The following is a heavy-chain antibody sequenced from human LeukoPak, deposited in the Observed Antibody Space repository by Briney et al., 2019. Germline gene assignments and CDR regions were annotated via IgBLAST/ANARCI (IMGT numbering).Heavy chain of an antibody. CDR3: AKRYCTNGVCYLAY. Sequence: GGSLRLSCAASGFTFSSYAMSWVRQAPGKGLEWVSAISGSGGSAYYADSVKGRFTISRDNPKNTLYLQMNSLRAEDTAVYYCAKRYCTNGVCYLAYWGQGTLVAVSS. D-gene: IGHD2-8*01. CDR2: ISGSGGSA. CDR1: GFTFSSYA. V-gene: IGHV3-23*01. J-gene: IGHJ4*02.